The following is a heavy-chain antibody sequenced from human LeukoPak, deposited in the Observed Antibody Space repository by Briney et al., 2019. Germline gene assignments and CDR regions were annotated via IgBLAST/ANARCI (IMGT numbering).Heavy chain of an antibody. CDR2: ISYDGSDK. CDR1: GFTFNNYA. CDR3: AKDNWYLDY. J-gene: IGHJ4*02. D-gene: IGHD1-1*01. V-gene: IGHV3-30*18. Sequence: GRSLRLSCAASGFTFNNYAMHWVRQAPGKGLNWVAFISYDGSDKYYADSVKGRFTISRDNSKNTLYLQMNSLGPEDTAVYYCAKDNWYLDYWGQGTLVTVSS.